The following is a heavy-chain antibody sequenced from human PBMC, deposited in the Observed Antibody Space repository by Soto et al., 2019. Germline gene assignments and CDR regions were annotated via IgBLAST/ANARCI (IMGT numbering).Heavy chain of an antibody. J-gene: IGHJ5*02. CDR2: IFYTGTTYGTT. D-gene: IGHD3-22*01. V-gene: IGHV4-31*03. CDR3: AKGGLVSGYYVPP. CDR1: GGSIDNGGYH. Sequence: PSETLSLTCTVSGGSIDNGGYHWTWIRQPPGKGLEWIGYIFYTGTTYGTTYYNPSLKSRLTISLHPPKNQFSLMLTSVTAADTAVYYCAKGGLVSGYYVPPWGQGILVTVSS.